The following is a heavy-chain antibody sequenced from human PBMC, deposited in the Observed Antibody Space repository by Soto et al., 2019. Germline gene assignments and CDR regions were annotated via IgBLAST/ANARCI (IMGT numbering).Heavy chain of an antibody. CDR1: GYPITTYY. CDR2: IDPRSGGT. D-gene: IGHD3-10*01. CDR3: ATDDYGIFPY. Sequence: ASVKVSCKVSGYPITTYYIHWVRQAPGQGLEWVGWIDPRSGGTVYEQKFQGRVTMTRDTSISTVYMDLSGLTSDDTALYYCATDDYGIFPYWGQGSLVTVSS. V-gene: IGHV1-2*02. J-gene: IGHJ4*02.